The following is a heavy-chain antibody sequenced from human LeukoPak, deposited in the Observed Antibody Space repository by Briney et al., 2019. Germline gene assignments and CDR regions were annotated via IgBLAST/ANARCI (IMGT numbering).Heavy chain of an antibody. V-gene: IGHV4-59*01. CDR2: IYYSGST. D-gene: IGHD3-3*01. Sequence: SETLSLTCTVSGGSISSYYWSWIRQPPGKGLEWIGYIYYSGSTNYNPSLKSRVTISVDTSKNQFSLKLSSVTAADTAVYYCARGDLVIIGYYGKDVWGQGTTVTVSS. J-gene: IGHJ6*02. CDR1: GGSISSYY. CDR3: ARGDLVIIGYYGKDV.